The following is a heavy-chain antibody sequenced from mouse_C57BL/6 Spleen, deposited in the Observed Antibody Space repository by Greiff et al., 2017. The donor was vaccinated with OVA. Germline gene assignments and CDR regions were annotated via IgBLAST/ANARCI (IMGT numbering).Heavy chain of an antibody. CDR1: GFTFSDYG. Sequence: EVQLVESGGGLVKPGGSLKLSCAASGFTFSDYGMHWVRQAPEKGLEWVAYISSGSSTIYYADTVKGRFTISRDNANNTLFLQKTGLRSEDTAMYYCASDFPYYFDYWGQGTPLTVSS. V-gene: IGHV5-17*01. J-gene: IGHJ2*01. D-gene: IGHD2-4*01. CDR3: ASDFPYYFDY. CDR2: ISSGSSTI.